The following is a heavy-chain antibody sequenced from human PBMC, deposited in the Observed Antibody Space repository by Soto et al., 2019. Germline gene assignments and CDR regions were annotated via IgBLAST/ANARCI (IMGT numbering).Heavy chain of an antibody. J-gene: IGHJ1*01. CDR2: ISYDGSNK. D-gene: IGHD1-26*01. CDR1: GFTFSSYG. Sequence: QVRLVESGGGVVQPGRSLRLSCAASGFTFSSYGMHWVRQAPGKGLEWVAVISYDGSNKYYADSVKGRFTISRDNSKNSLYLQINSLRDEGTAVYYCAKDYAQWELLFYFQHWGQGTLVTVSS. CDR3: AKDYAQWELLFYFQH. V-gene: IGHV3-30*18.